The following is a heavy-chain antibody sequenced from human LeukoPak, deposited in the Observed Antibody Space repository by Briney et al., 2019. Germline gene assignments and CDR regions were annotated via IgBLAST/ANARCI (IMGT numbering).Heavy chain of an antibody. Sequence: SETLSLTCTVSGGSISSSSYYWGWIRQPPGKGLEWIGSIYYSGSTYYNPSLKSRVTISVDTSKNQFSLKLSSVTAADTAVYYCARDVEVATKGLRFFDYWGQGTLVTVSS. CDR1: GGSISSSSYY. D-gene: IGHD5-24*01. V-gene: IGHV4-39*07. CDR3: ARDVEVATKGLRFFDY. J-gene: IGHJ4*02. CDR2: IYYSGST.